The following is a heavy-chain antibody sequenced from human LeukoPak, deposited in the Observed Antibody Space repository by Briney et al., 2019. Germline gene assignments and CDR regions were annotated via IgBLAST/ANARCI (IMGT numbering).Heavy chain of an antibody. CDR1: GFTLRSYT. V-gene: IGHV3-21*01. J-gene: IGHJ4*02. CDR3: ACHYYGSATPDH. Sequence: GGSLRLSCAASGFTLRSYTMNWVRQAPGKGLEWVSSIGISSNKIYYADSVKGRFIISRDSSKNTVYLQMNSLRGEDTAVYYCACHYYGSATPDHWGQGTLVTVSS. CDR2: IGISSNKI. D-gene: IGHD3-10*01.